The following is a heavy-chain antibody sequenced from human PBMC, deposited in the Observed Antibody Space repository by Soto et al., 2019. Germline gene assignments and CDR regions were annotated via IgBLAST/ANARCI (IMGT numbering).Heavy chain of an antibody. CDR3: ARDGYCVSTPCYFLPDV. CDR1: GFTFSRYG. Sequence: EVQVVESGGGLVQPGGSLRLSCAASGFTFSRYGMNWVRQAPGKGLEWVAYISSSSSTIYYADSVKGRFNISGDNDKNSLYLTMNRLRDEDTAVYYCARDGYCVSTPCYFLPDVWGPGTTVTVSS. CDR2: ISSSSSTI. J-gene: IGHJ6*02. V-gene: IGHV3-48*02. D-gene: IGHD2-2*03.